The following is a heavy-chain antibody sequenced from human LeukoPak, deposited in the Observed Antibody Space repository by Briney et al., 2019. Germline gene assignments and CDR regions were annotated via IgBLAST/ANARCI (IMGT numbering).Heavy chain of an antibody. CDR2: VYGSGGA. J-gene: IGHJ4*02. V-gene: IGHV4-61*02. D-gene: IGHD3-10*01. CDR3: ARGGTYGSGGARHTTLDF. Sequence: PSETLSLTCAVSGVSINTCCYYWTWIRQPAGKELEWIGRVYGSGGANYNPSLNSRVTISADKSKNQFFLKMTSVTAADTAVYYCARGGTYGSGGARHTTLDFWGQGTLVTVSS. CDR1: GVSINTCCYY.